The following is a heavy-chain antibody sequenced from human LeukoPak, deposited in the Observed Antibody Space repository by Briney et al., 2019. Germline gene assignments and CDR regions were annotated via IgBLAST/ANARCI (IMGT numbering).Heavy chain of an antibody. J-gene: IGHJ6*03. Sequence: GASVKVSCKASAYTFTGYYMHWVRQAPGQGLEWMGWIYPNSGGTNYAQKFQGRVTMTRDTSISTAYMELSRLRSDDTAVYYCARDAYYYYYYMDVWGKGTTVTVSS. CDR1: AYTFTGYY. V-gene: IGHV1-2*02. CDR2: IYPNSGGT. CDR3: ARDAYYYYYYMDV.